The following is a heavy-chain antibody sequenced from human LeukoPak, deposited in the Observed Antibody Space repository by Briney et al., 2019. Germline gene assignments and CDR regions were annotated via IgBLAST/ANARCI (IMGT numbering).Heavy chain of an antibody. CDR3: ARGTPGYYYGMNV. J-gene: IGHJ6*01. V-gene: IGHV4-34*01. CDR1: GVSFSSYC. CDR2: INHDGST. Sequence: PSESLSLTCAAYGVSFSSYCRSWVRQPPGKGLEWIGEINHDGSTNYNPSFKSRVTISVDTSKNQFSRKLSSVTAADTAVYYCARGTPGYYYGMNVWGQGTTVTVSS.